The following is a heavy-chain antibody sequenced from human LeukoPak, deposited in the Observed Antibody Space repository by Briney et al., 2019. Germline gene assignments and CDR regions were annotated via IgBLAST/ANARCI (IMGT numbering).Heavy chain of an antibody. CDR2: ISAYNGNT. CDR3: ARDLSYGPLPDP. CDR1: GYTFTSYG. Sequence: ASVKVSCKASGYTFTSYGISWVRQAPGQGLEWMGWISAYNGNTNYAQKLQGRVSMTTDTSTSTAYMELRSLRSDDTAVYYCARDLSYGPLPDPWGQGTLVTVSS. D-gene: IGHD3-16*01. J-gene: IGHJ5*02. V-gene: IGHV1-18*01.